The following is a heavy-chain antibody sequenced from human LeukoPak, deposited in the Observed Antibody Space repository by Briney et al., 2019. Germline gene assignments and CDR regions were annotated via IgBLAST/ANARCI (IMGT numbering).Heavy chain of an antibody. V-gene: IGHV1-69*13. J-gene: IGHJ4*02. CDR3: AGGYYSSGYYTLDY. CDR1: GGTFSSYA. D-gene: IGHD3-22*01. CDR2: IIPIFGTA. Sequence: SVNVSCKASGGTFSSYAISWVRQAPGQGLEWMGGIIPIFGTANYAQKFQGRVTITADESTSTAYMELSSLRSEDTAVYYCAGGYYSSGYYTLDYWGQGTLVTVSS.